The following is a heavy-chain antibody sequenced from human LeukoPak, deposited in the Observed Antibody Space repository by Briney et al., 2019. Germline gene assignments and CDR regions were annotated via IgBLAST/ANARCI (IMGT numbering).Heavy chain of an antibody. CDR2: ISTSSSYT. CDR3: AKGTWIQLWLD. CDR1: GFTFSSYT. V-gene: IGHV3-21*04. J-gene: IGHJ4*02. Sequence: PGGSLRLSCAVSGFTFSSYTMNWVRQAPGKGLEWVSSISTSSSYTYYADSVKGRFTISRDNSKNTLYLQMNSLRAEDTAVYYCAKGTWIQLWLDWGQGTLVTVSS. D-gene: IGHD5-18*01.